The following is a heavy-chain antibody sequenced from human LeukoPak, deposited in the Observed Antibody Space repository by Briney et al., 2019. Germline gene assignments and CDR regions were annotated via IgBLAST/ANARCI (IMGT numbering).Heavy chain of an antibody. Sequence: ESGPTLVKPTQTLTLTCTFSGFSLSTSGVGVGWIRQPPGKALEWLALIYWNDDNRYSPSLKSRLTITKDTSKKQVVLTMTNMDPVDTATYYCAHYGDYRFMYYFDFWGQGVLVSVSS. CDR3: AHYGDYRFMYYFDF. CDR2: IYWNDDN. CDR1: GFSLSTSGVG. V-gene: IGHV2-5*01. J-gene: IGHJ4*02. D-gene: IGHD4-17*01.